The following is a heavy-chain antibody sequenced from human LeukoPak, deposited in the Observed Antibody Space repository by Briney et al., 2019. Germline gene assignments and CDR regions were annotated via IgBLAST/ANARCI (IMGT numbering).Heavy chain of an antibody. V-gene: IGHV3-23*01. D-gene: IGHD6-19*01. CDR1: GLTFSSYV. CDR2: ISGGADAT. Sequence: PGGSLRLSCAASGLTFSSYVMSWVRQAPGKGLEWVSAISGGADATYYADSVEGRFTISRDNFKNTLYLQMSSLRADDTAVYYCAKEPRGSTVAGPFDYWGQGTLVTVSS. CDR3: AKEPRGSTVAGPFDY. J-gene: IGHJ4*02.